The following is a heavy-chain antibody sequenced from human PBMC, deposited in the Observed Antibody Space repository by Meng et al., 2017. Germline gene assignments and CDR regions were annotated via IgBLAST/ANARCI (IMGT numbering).Heavy chain of an antibody. Sequence: ASVKVSCKASGYTFTSYDINWVRQATGQGLEWMGWMNPNSGNTGYAQKFQGRVTMTRNTSISTAYMELSSLRSEDTAVYYCARASLYDFWSGYAYGMDVWGQGTKVTVSS. CDR2: MNPNSGNT. CDR3: ARASLYDFWSGYAYGMDV. D-gene: IGHD3-3*01. J-gene: IGHJ6*02. V-gene: IGHV1-8*01. CDR1: GYTFTSYD.